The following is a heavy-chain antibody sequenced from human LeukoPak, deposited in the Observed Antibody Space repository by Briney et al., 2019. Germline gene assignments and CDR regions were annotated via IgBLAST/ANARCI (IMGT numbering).Heavy chain of an antibody. Sequence: GGSLRLSCAASGFTFSPHAMHWVRQAPGKGLKWVAVISSDGSDKYSADSVQGRFTISRDNSKNTLYLQMNSLRADDTAVYYCAKDHPDYGDYYYYGMDVWGQGTTVTVSS. CDR3: AKDHPDYGDYYYYGMDV. CDR2: ISSDGSDK. J-gene: IGHJ6*02. V-gene: IGHV3-30-3*01. D-gene: IGHD4-17*01. CDR1: GFTFSPHA.